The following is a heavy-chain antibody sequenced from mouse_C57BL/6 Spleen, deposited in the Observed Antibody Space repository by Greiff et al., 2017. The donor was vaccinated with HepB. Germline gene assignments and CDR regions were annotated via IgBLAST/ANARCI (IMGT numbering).Heavy chain of an antibody. V-gene: IGHV1-64*01. J-gene: IGHJ3*01. Sequence: VQLQQPGAELVKPGASVKLSCKASGYTFTSYWMHWVKQRPGQGLEWIGMIHPNSGSTNYNEKFKSKATLTVDKSSSTAYMQLSSLTSEDSAVYYCVREGHYDLFAYGGQGTLVTVSA. D-gene: IGHD2-4*01. CDR2: IHPNSGST. CDR3: VREGHYDLFAY. CDR1: GYTFTSYW.